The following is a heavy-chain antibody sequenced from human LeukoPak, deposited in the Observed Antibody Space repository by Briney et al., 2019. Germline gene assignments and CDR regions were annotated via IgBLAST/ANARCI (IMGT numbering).Heavy chain of an antibody. CDR2: INAGNGNT. Sequence: GASVKVSCTASGYTFTSYAMHWVRQAPGQRLEWMGWINAGNGNTKYSQKFQGRVTITRDTSASTAYMELSSLRSEDTAVYYCARVLVRGVITSLGYWGQGTLVTVSS. J-gene: IGHJ4*02. CDR3: ARVLVRGVITSLGY. V-gene: IGHV1-3*01. D-gene: IGHD3-10*01. CDR1: GYTFTSYA.